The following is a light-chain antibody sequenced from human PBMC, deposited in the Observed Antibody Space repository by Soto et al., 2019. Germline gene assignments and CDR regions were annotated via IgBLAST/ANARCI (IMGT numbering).Light chain of an antibody. V-gene: IGKV3-20*01. Sequence: ESVLTQSPGTLSLSPGEIATLSCRASQSVTNRYFAWYQQRPGQAPRLLIYGISNRATGIPDRFSGSGSWTDFSLTISRLEPEDFVVYYCQQYSSLPHTFGQGTKLEVK. CDR2: GIS. CDR3: QQYSSLPHT. J-gene: IGKJ2*01. CDR1: QSVTNRY.